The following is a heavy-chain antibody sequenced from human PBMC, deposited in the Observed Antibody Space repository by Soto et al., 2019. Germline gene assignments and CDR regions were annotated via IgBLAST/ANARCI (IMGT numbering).Heavy chain of an antibody. Sequence: SETLSLTCTVSGGSVSSGSYYWSWIRQHPGKGLEWIGYIYNSGTTYYNPSLKSRATISVDTSKNQFSLKLTSVTAADTAVYYCARDPAPWGQGTLVTVSS. CDR3: ARDPAP. CDR2: IYNSGTT. V-gene: IGHV4-31*03. J-gene: IGHJ5*02. CDR1: GGSVSSGSYY.